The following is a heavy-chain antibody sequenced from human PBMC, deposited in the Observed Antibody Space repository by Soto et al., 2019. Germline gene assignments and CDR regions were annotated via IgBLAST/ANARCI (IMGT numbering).Heavy chain of an antibody. V-gene: IGHV1-69*13. CDR2: IIPIFGTA. CDR3: ARFSCSGGSCYSEEYYYGMDV. J-gene: IGHJ6*02. CDR1: GGTFSSYA. Sequence: ASVKVSCKASGGTFSSYAISWVRQAPGQGLEWMGGIIPIFGTANYAQKLQGRVTITGDESTSTAYMELRGLRLEDTAVYYCARFSCSGGSCYSEEYYYGMDVWGQGTTVTVSS. D-gene: IGHD2-15*01.